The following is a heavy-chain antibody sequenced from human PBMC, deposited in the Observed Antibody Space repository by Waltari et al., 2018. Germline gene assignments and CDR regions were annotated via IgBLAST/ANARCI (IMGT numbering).Heavy chain of an antibody. CDR2: INHRGST. CDR1: GGSFSGYY. D-gene: IGHD2-21*02. V-gene: IGHV4-34*01. CDR3: ARYVIVVVTAIRIGYYYYGMDV. J-gene: IGHJ6*02. Sequence: QVQLQQWGAGLLKPSETLSLTCAVYGGSFSGYYWSWIRQPPGKGLEWIGEINHRGSTNYNPSLKSRVTISVDTSKNQFSLKLSSVTAADTAVYYCARYVIVVVTAIRIGYYYYGMDVWGQGTTVTVSS.